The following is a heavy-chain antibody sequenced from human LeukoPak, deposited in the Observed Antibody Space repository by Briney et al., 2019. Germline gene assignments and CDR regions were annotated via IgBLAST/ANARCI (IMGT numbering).Heavy chain of an antibody. CDR2: IYYSGST. CDR1: GGSISSYY. CDR3: ASSGWYLSSFN. D-gene: IGHD6-19*01. J-gene: IGHJ4*02. Sequence: SETLSLTCTVSGGSISSYYWNWIRQPPGKGLEWIGYIYYSGSTYYNPSLKSRVTISVDTSKNQFSLKLSSVTAADTAVYYCASSGWYLSSFNWGQGTLVTVSS. V-gene: IGHV4-59*04.